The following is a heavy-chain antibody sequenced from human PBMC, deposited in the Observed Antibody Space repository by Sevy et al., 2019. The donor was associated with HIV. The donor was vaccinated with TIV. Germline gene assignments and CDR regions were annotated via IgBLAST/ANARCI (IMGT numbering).Heavy chain of an antibody. CDR3: ARQSWRFGGLYNFDY. CDR1: GYSFTSYW. D-gene: IGHD3-10*01. Sequence: GESLKISCKGSGYSFTSYWIGWVRQMPGKGLEWMGIIYPGDSDTRYSPSFQGQVTISADKSISTAYLQWSSLKASDTAMYYCARQSWRFGGLYNFDYWGQGTLVTVSS. V-gene: IGHV5-51*01. CDR2: IYPGDSDT. J-gene: IGHJ4*02.